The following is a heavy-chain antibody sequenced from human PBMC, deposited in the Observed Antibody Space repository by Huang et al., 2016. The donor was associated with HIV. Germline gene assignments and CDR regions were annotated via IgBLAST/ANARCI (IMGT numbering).Heavy chain of an antibody. CDR1: GYSFSDNF. CDR2: INPSSGSR. V-gene: IGHV1-46*01. D-gene: IGHD2-2*01. CDR3: ARAMSVGVPKDAFDI. J-gene: IGHJ3*02. Sequence: QVQLVQSGAEVRKPGASVKVSCKASGYSFSDNFITWVRQAPGRGLEWMGIINPSSGSRSHAQKFQGRVAMTVDTSTSTIYVELSSLTSEDTAVYYCARAMSVGVPKDAFDIWGQGTKVTVSS.